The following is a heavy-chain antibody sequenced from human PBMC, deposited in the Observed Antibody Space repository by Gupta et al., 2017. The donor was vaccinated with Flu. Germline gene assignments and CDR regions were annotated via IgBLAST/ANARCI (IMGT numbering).Heavy chain of an antibody. CDR1: GDSISSWSHY. CDR2: IYYRGYT. V-gene: IGHV4-39*01. J-gene: IGHJ5*02. CDR3: ARQVDRRWFDP. Sequence: TVSGDSISSWSHYWGWIRQPPGKGLEWIASIYYRGYTYFSPSLKSRVSISVDTSKNQFSLRLNSVTATDTALYYCARQVDRRWFDPWGQGTLVTVSS.